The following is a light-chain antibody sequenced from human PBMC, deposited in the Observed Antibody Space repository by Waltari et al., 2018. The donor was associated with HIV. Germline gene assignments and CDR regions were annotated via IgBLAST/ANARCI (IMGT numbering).Light chain of an antibody. J-gene: IGKJ1*01. Sequence: IALTQSPGTLSLSPGERATLSCRASQTISSTYLAWYQPKPGQAPSLLIYGASSRATGIPDRFSGSGSGTEFTLTISSLEPEDCAVYYCQQYIGSPRTFGQGTKVELK. CDR3: QQYIGSPRT. CDR2: GAS. V-gene: IGKV3-20*01. CDR1: QTISSTY.